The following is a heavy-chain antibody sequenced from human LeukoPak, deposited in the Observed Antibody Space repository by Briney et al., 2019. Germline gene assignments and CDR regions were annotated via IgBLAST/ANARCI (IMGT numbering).Heavy chain of an antibody. D-gene: IGHD3-22*01. CDR2: IYTSGST. CDR1: GGSISSYY. J-gene: IGHJ5*02. CDR3: ARDYYDSSGYYQANWFDP. Sequence: SETLSLTCTVSGGSISSYYWSWIRQPAGKGLEWIGRIYTSGSTNYNPSLKSRVTMSVDTSKNQFSLKLSSVTAADTAVYYCARDYYDSSGYYQANWFDPWGQGTLVTVSS. V-gene: IGHV4-4*07.